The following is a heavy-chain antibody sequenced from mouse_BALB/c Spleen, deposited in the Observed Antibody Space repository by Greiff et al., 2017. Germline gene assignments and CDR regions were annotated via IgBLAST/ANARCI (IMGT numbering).Heavy chain of an antibody. CDR1: GFTFSDYY. Sequence: EVKLVESGGGLVKPGGSLKLSCAASGFTFSDYYMYWVRQTPEKRLEWVATISDGGSYTYYPASVQGLFTISRDNAKNNLYLQMSSLKSGDTAMYYCARDPYFDYWGQGTTLTVSA. V-gene: IGHV5-4*02. CDR3: ARDPYFDY. J-gene: IGHJ2*01. CDR2: ISDGGSYT.